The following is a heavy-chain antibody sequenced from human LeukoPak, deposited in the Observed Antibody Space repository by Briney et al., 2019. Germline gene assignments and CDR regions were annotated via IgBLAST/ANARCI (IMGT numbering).Heavy chain of an antibody. CDR3: ARGLILYTSYSSGWYKTNWFDP. CDR2: INHSGST. D-gene: IGHD6-19*01. V-gene: IGHV4-34*01. J-gene: IGHJ5*02. Sequence: SETLSLTCTVSGVSISSYYWSWIRQPPGKGLEWIGEINHSGSTNYNPSLKSRVTISVDTSKNQFSLKLSSVTAADTAVYYCARGLILYTSYSSGWYKTNWFDPWGQGTLVTVSP. CDR1: GVSISSYY.